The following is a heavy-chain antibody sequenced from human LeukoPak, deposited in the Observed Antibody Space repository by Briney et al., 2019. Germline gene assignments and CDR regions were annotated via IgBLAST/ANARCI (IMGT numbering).Heavy chain of an antibody. CDR2: IKQDGSEI. V-gene: IGHV3-7*03. J-gene: IGHJ4*02. Sequence: GGSLRLSCAASGFTFSNYWMSWVRQAPGKELEWVANIKQDGSEIYHVDSVKGRFTISRDNAKNSLYLQMNSLRAEDTAVYYCVRDKLTGASRLDYWGQGTLLTVSS. CDR3: VRDKLTGASRLDY. CDR1: GFTFSNYW. D-gene: IGHD7-27*01.